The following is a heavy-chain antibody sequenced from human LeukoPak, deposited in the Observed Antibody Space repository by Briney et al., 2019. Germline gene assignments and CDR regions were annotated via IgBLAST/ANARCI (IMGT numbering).Heavy chain of an antibody. CDR3: ARDIAYCSDGSCYYPPPL. J-gene: IGHJ4*02. V-gene: IGHV3-74*01. Sequence: PGGSLRLSCATSGFTFSSYWMSWVRQAPGKGLVWVSRINSDGSSTTYADSVKGRFTISRDNAKNTLYLQMNSLRAEDTAVYYCARDIAYCSDGSCYYPPPLWGQGTLVTVSS. CDR2: INSDGSST. CDR1: GFTFSSYW. D-gene: IGHD2-15*01.